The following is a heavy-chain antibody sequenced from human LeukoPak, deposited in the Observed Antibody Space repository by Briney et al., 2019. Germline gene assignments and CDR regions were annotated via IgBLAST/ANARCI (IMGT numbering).Heavy chain of an antibody. Sequence: PGGSLRLSCGASGFTFSIYWVSCVGQAPGKGLEGWAKTNQYGSEKYYVDSVQVRFTITRDNAQNSLYLHMKSLRADDTAVYYCANEGAYTSSSPTGYWGQGTPVTVSS. J-gene: IGHJ4*03. D-gene: IGHD6-6*01. CDR2: TNQYGSEK. CDR1: GFTFSIYW. V-gene: IGHV3-7*01. CDR3: ANEGAYTSSSPTGY.